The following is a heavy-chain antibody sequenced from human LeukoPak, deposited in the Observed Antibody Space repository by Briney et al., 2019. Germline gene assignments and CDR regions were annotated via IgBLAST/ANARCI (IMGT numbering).Heavy chain of an antibody. CDR2: INPSSGKT. J-gene: IGHJ5*02. D-gene: IGHD1-26*01. V-gene: IGHV1-8*03. CDR3: ARDYSGEWEQLTGWWFDP. CDR1: GYTFTDYD. Sequence: ASVKVSCKASGYTFTDYDFNWMRQASGQGLEWMAWINPSSGKTGYAQKFQGRITITRDIAIGTVYMELSDLRPEDTAVYYCARDYSGEWEQLTGWWFDPWGQGTLVIVSS.